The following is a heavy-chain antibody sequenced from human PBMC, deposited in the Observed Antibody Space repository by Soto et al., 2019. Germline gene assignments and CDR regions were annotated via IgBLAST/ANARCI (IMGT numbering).Heavy chain of an antibody. J-gene: IGHJ3*02. CDR3: ARDRIVGSQDGFHAFDI. D-gene: IGHD1-26*01. Sequence: QVQLVESGGGVVQPGRSLRLSCAASGFTITNHAMHWVRQAPGKWLEWAAVLSYDGSNAYYADSVKGRFTISRDSPTNALSLEMHSLGPEDTALYYCARDRIVGSQDGFHAFDIWGQGNRVTVSS. V-gene: IGHV3-30*04. CDR1: GFTITNHA. CDR2: LSYDGSNA.